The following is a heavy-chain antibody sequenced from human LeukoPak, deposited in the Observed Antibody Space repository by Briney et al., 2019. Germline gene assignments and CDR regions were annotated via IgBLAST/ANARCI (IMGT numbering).Heavy chain of an antibody. CDR1: GYTFIGYY. J-gene: IGHJ4*02. CDR3: ASLGLDYYGSGMGGDY. D-gene: IGHD3-10*01. Sequence: ASVKVSCKASGYTFIGYYMHGVRQAPGQGLEWMGWINPNNGGTNYAQKFQGRVTMTRDTSISTAYMELSRLRSDDTAVYYCASLGLDYYGSGMGGDYWGQGTLVTVSS. CDR2: INPNNGGT. V-gene: IGHV1-2*02.